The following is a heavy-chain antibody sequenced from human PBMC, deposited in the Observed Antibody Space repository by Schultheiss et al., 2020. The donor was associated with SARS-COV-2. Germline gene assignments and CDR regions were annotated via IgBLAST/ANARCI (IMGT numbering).Heavy chain of an antibody. Sequence: SETLSLTCAVYGGSFSGCNWSWIRQPPGKGLEWIGYIYYSGSVYYNPSVKSRVTISVDKSKNQFSLRLSFVTAADAAIYYCARDPGGYSYGTDYFDYWGQGTLVTVSS. V-gene: IGHV4-34*01. J-gene: IGHJ4*02. CDR1: GGSFSGCN. CDR2: IYYSGSV. CDR3: ARDPGGYSYGTDYFDY. D-gene: IGHD5-18*01.